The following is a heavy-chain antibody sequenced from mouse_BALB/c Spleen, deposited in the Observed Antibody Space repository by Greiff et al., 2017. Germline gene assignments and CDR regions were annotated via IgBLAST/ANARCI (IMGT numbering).Heavy chain of an antibody. CDR3: ARGGDY. CDR2: IDPSDSYT. V-gene: IGHV1-69*02. CDR1: GYTFTSYW. Sequence: QVQLQQPGAELVKPGASVKLSCKASGYTFTSYWMHWVKQRPGQGLEWIGEIDPSDSYTNYNQKFKGKATLTVDKSSSTAYMQLSSLTSEDSAVYYGARGGDYWGQGTTLTVSS. J-gene: IGHJ2*01.